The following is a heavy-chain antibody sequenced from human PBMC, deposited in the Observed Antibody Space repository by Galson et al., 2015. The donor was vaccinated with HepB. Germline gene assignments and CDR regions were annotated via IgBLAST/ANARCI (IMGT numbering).Heavy chain of an antibody. Sequence: CAISGDSVSSNTAAWNWIRQSPSRGLEWLGRTYCRSIWFYQYALSVQGRLSINPDTSRNQFSLQLNSVTPEDTALYFCARADAYMGSNGFDVWGQGTMVTVSS. V-gene: IGHV6-1*01. D-gene: IGHD1-1*01. J-gene: IGHJ3*01. CDR1: GDSVSSNTAA. CDR2: TYCRSIWFY. CDR3: ARADAYMGSNGFDV.